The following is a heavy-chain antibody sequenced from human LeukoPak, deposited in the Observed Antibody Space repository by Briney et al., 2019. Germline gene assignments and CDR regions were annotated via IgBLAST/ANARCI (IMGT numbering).Heavy chain of an antibody. V-gene: IGHV3-23*01. CDR3: AKDPDYDFWSGYSSTYFDY. D-gene: IGHD3-3*01. J-gene: IGHJ4*02. CDR2: ISGSGERT. CDR1: GFTFSSYG. Sequence: GGSLRLSCVASGFTFSSYGMSWVRQAPGKGLEWVSAISGSGERTKYADSVKGRFTISRDKSKNTLYLQMNSLRAEDTAVYYCAKDPDYDFWSGYSSTYFDYWGQGTLVTVSS.